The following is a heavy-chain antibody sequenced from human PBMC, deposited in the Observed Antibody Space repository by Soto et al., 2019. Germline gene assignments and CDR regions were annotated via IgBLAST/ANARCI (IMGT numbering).Heavy chain of an antibody. CDR1: GDSISSTNYY. V-gene: IGHV4-39*01. Sequence: QLQLQESGPGLVKPSETLSLTCTVSGDSISSTNYYWGWIRQPPGKGLEWIGNIDNSGNTYYNPSLKRRVTISVDTSKKQFSLQLSYVTAADTAVYYCTRLAGYCSGSSCYGTYTFDVWGQGTMVTGSS. CDR2: IDNSGNT. CDR3: TRLAGYCSGSSCYGTYTFDV. J-gene: IGHJ3*01. D-gene: IGHD2-2*01.